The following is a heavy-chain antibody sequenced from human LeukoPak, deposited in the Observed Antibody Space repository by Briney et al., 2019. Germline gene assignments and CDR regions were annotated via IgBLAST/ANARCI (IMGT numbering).Heavy chain of an antibody. D-gene: IGHD3-22*01. CDR2: ISGSGGST. V-gene: IGHV3-23*01. J-gene: IGHJ5*02. CDR1: GGSFSGYY. Sequence: ETLSLTCAVYGGSFSGYYWSWVRQAPGKGLEWVSAISGSGGSTYYADSVKGRFTISRDNSKNTLYLQMNSLRAEDTAVYYCAKDEDYYDSSGYWSWGQGTLVTVSS. CDR3: AKDEDYYDSSGYWS.